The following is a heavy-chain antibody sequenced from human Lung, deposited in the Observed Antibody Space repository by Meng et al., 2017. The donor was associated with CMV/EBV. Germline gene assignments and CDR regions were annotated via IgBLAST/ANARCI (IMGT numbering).Heavy chain of an antibody. J-gene: IGHJ5*02. V-gene: IGHV3-23*01. D-gene: IGHD4-17*01. CDR1: GFTLTQYP. CDR3: AKDSLTTYNWFDP. Sequence: CATAGFTLTQYPMSWVRQAPGKGLEWLAGISNSGAATYYADAVKGRFTISRDNTKNTLYLQMHSLRVEDSALYYCAKDSLTTYNWFDPWGQGTLVTVSS. CDR2: ISNSGAAT.